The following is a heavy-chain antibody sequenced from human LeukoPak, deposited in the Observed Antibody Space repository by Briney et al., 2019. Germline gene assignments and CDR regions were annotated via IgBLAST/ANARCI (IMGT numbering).Heavy chain of an antibody. D-gene: IGHD6-6*01. CDR2: IRYDGSNK. J-gene: IGHJ4*02. V-gene: IGHV3-30*02. CDR3: ATMERYSSSSYYFDY. CDR1: GFTFSSYG. Sequence: GGSLRLSCAASGFTFSSYGMHWVRQAPGKGLEWVAFIRYDGSNKYYADSVKGRFTISRDNSKNTLYLQMNSLRAEDTAVYYCATMERYSSSSYYFDYWGQGTLVTVSS.